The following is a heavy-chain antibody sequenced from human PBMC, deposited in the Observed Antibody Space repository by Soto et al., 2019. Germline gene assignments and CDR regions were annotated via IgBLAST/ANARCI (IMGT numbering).Heavy chain of an antibody. Sequence: SEALSLTCTVSGGSVSSGSYYWSWIRQPPGKGLEWIGYIYYSGSTNYNPSLKSRVTISVDTSKNQFSLKLSPVTAADTAVYYCARGRGAAAGTLDYWGQGTLVTVSS. V-gene: IGHV4-61*01. CDR1: GGSVSSGSYY. CDR2: IYYSGST. CDR3: ARGRGAAAGTLDY. D-gene: IGHD6-13*01. J-gene: IGHJ4*02.